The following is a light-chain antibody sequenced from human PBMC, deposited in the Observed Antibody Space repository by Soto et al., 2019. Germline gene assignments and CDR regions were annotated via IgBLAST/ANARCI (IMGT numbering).Light chain of an antibody. V-gene: IGKV3-15*01. CDR1: ESVGIN. J-gene: IGKJ1*01. Sequence: IVMTQSPATLSVSPGERATLSCRASESVGINLAWYQQKPGQGPRLLIYGASTRATPFPARFTGSGSGTEFTLTISSLQSEDFALYYCQQYHNWPRTFGQGTKVDIK. CDR3: QQYHNWPRT. CDR2: GAS.